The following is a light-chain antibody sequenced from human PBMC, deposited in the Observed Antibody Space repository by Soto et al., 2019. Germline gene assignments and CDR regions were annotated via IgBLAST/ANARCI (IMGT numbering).Light chain of an antibody. Sequence: QSVLTQPPSVSGAPGQRVTISCTGSSSNIGAGYDVHWYQQLPGTAPKLLIYGNSNRPSGVPDRFSGSKSGTSASLAITGVQAEDEADYYCESYDSSLSGYVVGAGTKVTGL. J-gene: IGLJ1*01. CDR1: SSNIGAGYD. V-gene: IGLV1-40*01. CDR2: GNS. CDR3: ESYDSSLSGYV.